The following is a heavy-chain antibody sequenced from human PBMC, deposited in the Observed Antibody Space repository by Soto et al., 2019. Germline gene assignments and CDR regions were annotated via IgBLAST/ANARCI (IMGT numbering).Heavy chain of an antibody. Sequence: EVQLVESGGGFLRPGGSLKLSCAASGFTFSKTWMSWVRQTPGKGLEWVARLKSTSDGGTIDYAAPVKGRFTISRDDSTNTLFLQIHSLRAEDTGIYYCTTSPGYFDYWGQGAVVTVSS. CDR2: LKSTSDGGTI. V-gene: IGHV3-15*05. CDR1: GFTFSKTW. J-gene: IGHJ4*02. CDR3: TTSPGYFDY.